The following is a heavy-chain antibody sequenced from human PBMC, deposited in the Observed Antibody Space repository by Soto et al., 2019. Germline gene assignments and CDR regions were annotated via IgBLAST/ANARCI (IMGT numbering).Heavy chain of an antibody. CDR2: ISSNGGST. CDR1: GFTFSSYA. V-gene: IGHV3-64*01. Sequence: GGSLRLSCAASGFTFSSYAMHWVRQAPGKGLEYVSAISSNGGSTYYANSVKGRFIISRDNSKNTLFLQMGSLRAEDMAVFYCARDGPYGKLAFDIWGQGTMVTVSS. CDR3: ARDGPYGKLAFDI. J-gene: IGHJ3*02. D-gene: IGHD1-26*01.